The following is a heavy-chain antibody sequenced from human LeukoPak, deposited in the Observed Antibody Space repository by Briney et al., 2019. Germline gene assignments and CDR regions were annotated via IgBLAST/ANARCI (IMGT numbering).Heavy chain of an antibody. V-gene: IGHV1-18*01. J-gene: IGHJ4*02. D-gene: IGHD3-3*01. CDR3: AGDLDFWSGYLDY. CDR2: INTYNGNT. Sequence: GASVKVSCKASDYTFSNYGISRVRQAPGQGLEWMGWINTYNGNTNYAQRLQGRVTMTIDTSTSTAYMELRRLRSDDTAMYYCAGDLDFWSGYLDYWGQGTLVTVSS. CDR1: DYTFSNYG.